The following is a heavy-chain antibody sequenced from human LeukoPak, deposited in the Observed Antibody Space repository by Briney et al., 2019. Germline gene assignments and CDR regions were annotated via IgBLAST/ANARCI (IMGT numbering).Heavy chain of an antibody. D-gene: IGHD3-22*01. Sequence: SETLSLTCAVYGGSFSGYYWSWIRQPPGKGLEWIGEINHSGSTNYNPSLKSRVTISVDTSKNQFSLKLSSVTAADTAVYYCARRSGYYHGFGYWGQGTLVTVSS. V-gene: IGHV4-34*01. CDR2: INHSGST. CDR1: GGSFSGYY. CDR3: ARRSGYYHGFGY. J-gene: IGHJ4*02.